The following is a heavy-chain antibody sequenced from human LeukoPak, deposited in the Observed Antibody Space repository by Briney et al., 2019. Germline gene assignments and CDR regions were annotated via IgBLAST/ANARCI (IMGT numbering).Heavy chain of an antibody. CDR2: INPSSGGT. CDR1: GYTFTKYY. J-gene: IGHJ5*02. D-gene: IGHD2-15*01. CDR3: ARGYCSGGSCYSVENWFAP. Sequence: ASVKVSCKASGYTFTKYYMFWVRQAPGQGLEWMGRINPSSGGTDYAQKFQGRGTMTRDTSISTAYMEPSRLRSDDTAMYSCARGYCSGGSCYSVENWFAPWGQGTLVTVSS. V-gene: IGHV1-2*06.